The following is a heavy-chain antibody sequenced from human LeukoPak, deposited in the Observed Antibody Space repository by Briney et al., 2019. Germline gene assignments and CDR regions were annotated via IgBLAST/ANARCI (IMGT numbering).Heavy chain of an antibody. CDR2: INHNGNVN. Sequence: GGSLRLSCVTSGFTLSNYWMHWVRQAPGKGLEWVASINHNGNVNYYVDSVKGRFTISRDNAKNSLYLQMSNLRAEDTAVYFCARGGGLDVWGQGATVTVSS. CDR1: GFTLSNYW. CDR3: ARGGGLDV. D-gene: IGHD3-16*01. J-gene: IGHJ6*02. V-gene: IGHV3-7*03.